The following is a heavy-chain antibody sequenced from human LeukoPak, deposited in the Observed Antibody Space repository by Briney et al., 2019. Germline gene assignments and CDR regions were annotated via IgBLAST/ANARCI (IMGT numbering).Heavy chain of an antibody. Sequence: SGPTLVKPTQTLTLTCTFSGFSLRPSGVGVAWIPQPPGKGLEWLALIYWDDDKRYRPSLKTSLTITKDTPKNQVVLTMTDMDPVDTATYYCAHSSSNWNYPFDSRGQGTLVTVSS. CDR3: AHSSSNWNYPFDS. J-gene: IGHJ4*02. CDR1: GFSLRPSGVG. CDR2: IYWDDDK. V-gene: IGHV2-5*02. D-gene: IGHD1-7*01.